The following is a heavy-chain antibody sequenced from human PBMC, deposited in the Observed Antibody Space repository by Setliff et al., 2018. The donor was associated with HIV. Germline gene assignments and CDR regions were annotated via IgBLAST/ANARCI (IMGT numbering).Heavy chain of an antibody. Sequence: PLETLSLTCVVSGYSISSSNWWGWIRQPPGKGLEWIGYINHNELTYYNPSLKSRIIMSVDTSKKQLSLKLSSVTAVDTAVYFCARISNGFEPNAFDTWGLGTMVTVSS. CDR2: INHNELT. CDR1: GYSISSSNW. D-gene: IGHD3-22*01. J-gene: IGHJ3*02. CDR3: ARISNGFEPNAFDT. V-gene: IGHV4-28*01.